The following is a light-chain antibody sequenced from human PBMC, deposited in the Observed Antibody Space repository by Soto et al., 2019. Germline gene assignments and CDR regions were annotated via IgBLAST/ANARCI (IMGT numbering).Light chain of an antibody. CDR2: GAS. Sequence: EIVMTQSPATLSVSPGERATLSCRASQSISYNLAWYQQKPGQAPRLLIYGASTRATGIPARFSGSGSGTDSTLTISSLQSEVFPVYYCKHNNTGPPYIFGRGTKREIK. J-gene: IGKJ2*01. V-gene: IGKV3-15*01. CDR1: QSISYN. CDR3: KHNNTGPPYI.